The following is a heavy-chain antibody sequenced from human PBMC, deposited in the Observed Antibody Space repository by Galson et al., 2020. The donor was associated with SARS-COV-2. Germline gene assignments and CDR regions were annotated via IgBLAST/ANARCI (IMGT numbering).Heavy chain of an antibody. V-gene: IGHV3-23*01. D-gene: IGHD3-22*01. Sequence: GGSLRLSCAASGFTFSSYAMSWVRQAPGKGLEWVSAISGSGGSTYYADSVKGRFTISRDNSKNTLYLQMNSLRAEDTAVYYCAKGRPYDSSGLCGFDYWGQGTLVTVSS. J-gene: IGHJ4*02. CDR2: ISGSGGST. CDR3: AKGRPYDSSGLCGFDY. CDR1: GFTFSSYA.